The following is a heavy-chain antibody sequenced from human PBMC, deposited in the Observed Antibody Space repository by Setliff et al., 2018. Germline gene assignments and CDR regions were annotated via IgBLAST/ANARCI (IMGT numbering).Heavy chain of an antibody. J-gene: IGHJ6*03. CDR1: GYTFTTHG. CDR3: ARAWYDNSGYYYENYYYFMDV. CDR2: ISPNNGDT. Sequence: GASVKVSCKASGYTFTTHGISWVRQAPGQGLEWMGWISPNNGDTKSAQKFQGRLTMTRDTSISTAHMELSSLRSDDTAVYYCARAWYDNSGYYYENYYYFMDVWGKGTTVTVSS. D-gene: IGHD3-22*01. V-gene: IGHV1-18*01.